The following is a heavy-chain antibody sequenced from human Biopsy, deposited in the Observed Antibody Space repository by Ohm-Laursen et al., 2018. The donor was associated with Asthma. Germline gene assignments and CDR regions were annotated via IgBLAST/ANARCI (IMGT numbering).Heavy chain of an antibody. V-gene: IGHV1-69*01. Sequence: SSVKVSCKGSRDIFSSYGFSWVRQAPGQGLEWMGGITPISLTPSYARRFRGRVTISADEYTRTAYMELSSLRSEDTAVYYCARDPSYFDPSVEGWHLWGQGTMVTVSS. J-gene: IGHJ3*01. CDR2: ITPISLTP. CDR1: RDIFSSYG. CDR3: ARDPSYFDPSVEGWHL. D-gene: IGHD3-22*01.